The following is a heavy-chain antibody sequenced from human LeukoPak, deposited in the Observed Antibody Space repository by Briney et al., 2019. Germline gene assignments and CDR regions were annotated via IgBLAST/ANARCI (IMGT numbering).Heavy chain of an antibody. V-gene: IGHV4-4*07. D-gene: IGHD3-10*01. Sequence: SETLSLTCTVSGGSISSYYWSWIRQPAGKGLEWIGRIYTSGSINYNPSLKSRVTMSVDTSKKQFSLKLSSVTAADTAVYYCARGGKLLWFGELWGQGTLVTVSS. CDR2: IYTSGSI. CDR3: ARGGKLLWFGEL. CDR1: GGSISSYY. J-gene: IGHJ4*02.